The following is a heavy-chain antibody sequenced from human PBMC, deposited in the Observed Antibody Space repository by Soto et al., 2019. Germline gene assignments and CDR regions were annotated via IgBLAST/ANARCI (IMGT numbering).Heavy chain of an antibody. CDR3: GRGRSGQIVVFY. Sequence: SVKVCCKASRYTFTGHYIHWVRQAPEQGPEWMGEIGPESGATRYAQKFQGRVTMTRDMSITTVYMELNNLSPDDTAVYYCGRGRSGQIVVFYWGQGTPVTVSS. CDR2: IGPESGAT. D-gene: IGHD5-12*01. CDR1: RYTFTGHY. J-gene: IGHJ4*02. V-gene: IGHV1-2*02.